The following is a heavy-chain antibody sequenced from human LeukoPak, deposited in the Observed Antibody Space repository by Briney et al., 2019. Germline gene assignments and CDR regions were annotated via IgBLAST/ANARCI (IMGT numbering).Heavy chain of an antibody. CDR1: GYTFSNYG. CDR2: ISAYNGNT. V-gene: IGHV1-18*01. Sequence: ASVKVSCKASGYTFSNYGVSWVRQAPGQGLEWMGWISAYNGNTDYAQKLQGRVTMTTGTSTSTAYMELRSLRSDDTAVYYCARVLAYCSSTSCHDYWGQGTLVTVYS. CDR3: ARVLAYCSSTSCHDY. J-gene: IGHJ4*02. D-gene: IGHD2-2*01.